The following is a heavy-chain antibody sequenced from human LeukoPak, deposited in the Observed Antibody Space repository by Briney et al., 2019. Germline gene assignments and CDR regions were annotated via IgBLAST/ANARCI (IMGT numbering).Heavy chain of an antibody. CDR3: ARDWNYFDSSGYLTGLAFDI. D-gene: IGHD3-22*01. CDR1: GGSISSYY. Sequence: SETLSLTCTVSGGSISSYYWSWVRQPPGKGLEWIGYIYYSGSTNYNPSLKSRVTISIDTSKNEFSLKRSSVTAADTAVYYCARDWNYFDSSGYLTGLAFDIWGQGTMVTVSS. CDR2: IYYSGST. V-gene: IGHV4-59*01. J-gene: IGHJ3*02.